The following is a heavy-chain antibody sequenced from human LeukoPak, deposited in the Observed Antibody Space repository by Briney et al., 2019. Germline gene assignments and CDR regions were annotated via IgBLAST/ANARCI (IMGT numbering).Heavy chain of an antibody. CDR2: ISSSSSYI. CDR1: GFTFSLLS. Sequence: PGGSLRLSCAASGFTFSLLSMNWARQAPGKGLEWVSSISSSSSYIYYADSVKGRFTISRHNAKNSLYLQMNSLRAEDTAVYYCARDRRTMVRGAHYFDYWGQGSLVTVSS. J-gene: IGHJ4*02. CDR3: ARDRRTMVRGAHYFDY. V-gene: IGHV3-21*01. D-gene: IGHD3-10*01.